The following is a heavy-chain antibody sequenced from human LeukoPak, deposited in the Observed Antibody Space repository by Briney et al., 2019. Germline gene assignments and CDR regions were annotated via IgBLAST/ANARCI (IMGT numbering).Heavy chain of an antibody. D-gene: IGHD2-15*01. CDR1: GGSISSYY. CDR2: IYYSGST. J-gene: IGHJ3*02. CDR3: ARGRSDCSGGSCYSADAFDI. V-gene: IGHV4-59*12. Sequence: TSETLSLTCTVSGGSISSYYWSWIRQPPGKGLEWIGYIYYSGSTNYNPSLKSRVTISVDTSKNQFSLKLSSVTAADTAVYYCARGRSDCSGGSCYSADAFDIWGQGTMVTVSS.